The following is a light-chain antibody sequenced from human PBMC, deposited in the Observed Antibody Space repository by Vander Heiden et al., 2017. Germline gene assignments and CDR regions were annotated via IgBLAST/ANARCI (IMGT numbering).Light chain of an antibody. J-gene: IGKJ2*01. V-gene: IGKV1-17*01. CDR1: QGIRDR. Sequence: DIQMTQSPSSLSASVGDRVTITCRATQGIRDRLAWYQQKPGKAPKRLIYDASNLQRGVPSSFSGSGFGTEFTLTISSLQPEDFATYYCLQHDTYLFTFGQGTKVEIK. CDR3: LQHDTYLFT. CDR2: DAS.